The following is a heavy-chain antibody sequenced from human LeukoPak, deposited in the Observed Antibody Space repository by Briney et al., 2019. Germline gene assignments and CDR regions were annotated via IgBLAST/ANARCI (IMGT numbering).Heavy chain of an antibody. CDR3: ARARRGPLARYFDY. V-gene: IGHV4-38-2*01. J-gene: IGHJ4*02. Sequence: SETLSLTCAVSGYSISSSYYWGWIRQPPWKGLEWIGSIYHSGSTYYNPSLKSRVTISVDTSKNQFSLKLSSVTAADTAVYYCARARRGPLARYFDYWGQGTLVTVSS. CDR1: GYSISSSYY. CDR2: IYHSGST. D-gene: IGHD2-15*01.